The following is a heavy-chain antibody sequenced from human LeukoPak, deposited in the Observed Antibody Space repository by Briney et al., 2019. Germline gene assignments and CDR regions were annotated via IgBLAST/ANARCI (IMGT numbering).Heavy chain of an antibody. V-gene: IGHV3-30*18. CDR1: GFTFSRCG. CDR3: AKDGVPAAKYYYYGMDV. CDR2: ISYDGSNK. Sequence: GGSLRLSCAASGFTFSRCGMHWVRQAPGKGLEWVAVISYDGSNKYYADSVKGRFTISRDNSKNTLYLQMNSLRAEDTAVYYCAKDGVPAAKYYYYGMDVWGQGTTVTVSS. D-gene: IGHD2-2*01. J-gene: IGHJ6*02.